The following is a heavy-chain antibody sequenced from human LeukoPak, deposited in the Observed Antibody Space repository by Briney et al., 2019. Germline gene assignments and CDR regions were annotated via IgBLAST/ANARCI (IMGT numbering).Heavy chain of an antibody. D-gene: IGHD6-6*01. CDR2: IYYTGST. CDR1: GGAITNYY. CDR3: ARFCSSSSPGLYYFDY. V-gene: IGHV4-59*01. Sequence: PSETLSLTCGVSGGAITNYYWNWIRQAPGKGLEWLGYIYYTGSTTYNPSVKSRITISLDTSKKQISLKLRSVTAADTAVYYCARFCSSSSPGLYYFDYWGQGTLVTVSS. J-gene: IGHJ4*02.